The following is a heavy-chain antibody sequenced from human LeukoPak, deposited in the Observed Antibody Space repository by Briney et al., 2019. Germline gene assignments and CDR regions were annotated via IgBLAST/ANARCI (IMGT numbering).Heavy chain of an antibody. V-gene: IGHV1-69*01. CDR1: GGTFSSYA. Sequence: SVKVSCKASGGTFSSYAISWVRQAPGQGLEWMGGIIRIFGTANYAQKFQGRVTITADESTRTAYMELSSLRSEYTAVYYWARSTMVRGGDYYYYGTDVWGKGTTVTVSS. CDR3: ARSTMVRGGDYYYYGTDV. CDR2: IIRIFGTA. J-gene: IGHJ6*04. D-gene: IGHD3-10*01.